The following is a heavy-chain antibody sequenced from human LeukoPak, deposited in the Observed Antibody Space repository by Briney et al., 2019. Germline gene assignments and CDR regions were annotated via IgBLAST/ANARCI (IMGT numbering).Heavy chain of an antibody. CDR2: ISWNSGSI. Sequence: GGSLRLSCAASGFTFDDYAMHWVRQAPGKGLEWVSGISWNSGSIGYADSVKGRFTISRDNAKNSLYLQMNSLRAEDTALYYCARDLRGYDILTGYYTSQGAFDIWGQGTMVTVSS. CDR1: GFTFDDYA. D-gene: IGHD3-9*01. CDR3: ARDLRGYDILTGYYTSQGAFDI. V-gene: IGHV3-9*01. J-gene: IGHJ3*02.